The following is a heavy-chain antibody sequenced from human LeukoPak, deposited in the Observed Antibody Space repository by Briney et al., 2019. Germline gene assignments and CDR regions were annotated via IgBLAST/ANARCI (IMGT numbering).Heavy chain of an antibody. CDR2: IRGSGGST. J-gene: IGHJ6*02. D-gene: IGHD5-18*01. Sequence: PGGSLRLSCAVSGFTFSSYAMTWVRQAPGKGLEWVSGIRGSGGSTYYADSVKGRFTISRDNSKNTLYLQMNSLRAEDTAVYYCAKHRYTYGDGMDVWGQGTTVTVSS. CDR1: GFTFSSYA. CDR3: AKHRYTYGDGMDV. V-gene: IGHV3-23*01.